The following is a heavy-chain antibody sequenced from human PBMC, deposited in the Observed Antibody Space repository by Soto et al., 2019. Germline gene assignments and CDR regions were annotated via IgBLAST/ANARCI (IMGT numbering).Heavy chain of an antibody. Sequence: QITLKESGPTLVKPTQTLTLTCTFSGFSLSTSRVGVGWIRQPPGKALEWLAVIYWDDAKTYRPSRKSRLTNTKDTSKNQVALTMTNLDPVDTSTYYCAHAYGGRSLYWGQGTLVTVSS. CDR1: GFSLSTSRVG. J-gene: IGHJ4*02. V-gene: IGHV2-5*02. CDR3: AHAYGGRSLY. D-gene: IGHD1-26*01. CDR2: IYWDDAK.